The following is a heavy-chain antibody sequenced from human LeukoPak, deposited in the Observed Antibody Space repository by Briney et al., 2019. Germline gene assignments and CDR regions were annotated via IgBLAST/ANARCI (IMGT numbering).Heavy chain of an antibody. J-gene: IGHJ4*02. D-gene: IGHD2-2*01. V-gene: IGHV3-33*01. Sequence: GRSLRLSCAASGFTFSSYGMHWVRQAPGKGLEWVAVIWYDGSNKYYADSVKGRFTISRDNAKNTLYLQMNSLRAEDTAVYYCARGYCSSSSCPKAYYFDYWGQGTLVTVSS. CDR3: ARGYCSSSSCPKAYYFDY. CDR1: GFTFSSYG. CDR2: IWYDGSNK.